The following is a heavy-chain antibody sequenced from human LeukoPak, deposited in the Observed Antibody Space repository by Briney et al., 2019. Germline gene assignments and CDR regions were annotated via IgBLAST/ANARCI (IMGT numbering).Heavy chain of an antibody. CDR3: ARDLVVVGSSFSYGMDV. V-gene: IGHV3-7*01. Sequence: GGSLRLSCAASGFSISAYWMSWVRQAPGKGLEWVANINQDGSDKYSVDSVKGQFTISRDNAKNSLYLEMNSLRADDTAVYYCARDLVVVGSSFSYGMDVWGQGTTVTVSS. CDR2: INQDGSDK. D-gene: IGHD2-15*01. CDR1: GFSISAYW. J-gene: IGHJ6*02.